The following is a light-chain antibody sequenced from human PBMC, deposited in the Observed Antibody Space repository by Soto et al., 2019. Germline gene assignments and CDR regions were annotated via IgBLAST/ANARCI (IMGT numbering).Light chain of an antibody. V-gene: IGLV2-14*03. J-gene: IGLJ3*02. CDR2: DVT. CDR3: SSYTTSSTLV. Sequence: QSALTQPASVSGSPGQSITISCTGTSSDVGAYNYVSWYQQLPDKAPKLMIYDVTYRPSGASNRFSGSKSGNTASLTISGLQAEDEADYFCSSYTTSSTLVFGGGTKVTVL. CDR1: SSDVGAYNY.